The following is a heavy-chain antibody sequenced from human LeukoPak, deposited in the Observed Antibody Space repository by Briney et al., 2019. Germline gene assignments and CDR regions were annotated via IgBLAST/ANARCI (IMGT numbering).Heavy chain of an antibody. CDR1: GGSISSYY. V-gene: IGHV4-4*07. D-gene: IGHD6-6*01. J-gene: IGHJ4*02. Sequence: PSETLSLTCTVSGGSISSYYRSWIRQPAGKGLEWIGRIYTSGSTNYNPSLKSRVTMSVDTSKNPISLKVNSVTAADTAVYYCARESYSSSYLFDFWGQGTLVTVSS. CDR2: IYTSGST. CDR3: ARESYSSSYLFDF.